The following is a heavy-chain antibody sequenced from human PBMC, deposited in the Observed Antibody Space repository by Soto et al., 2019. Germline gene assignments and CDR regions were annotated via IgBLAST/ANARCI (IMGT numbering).Heavy chain of an antibody. J-gene: IGHJ5*02. CDR3: ARGYTNIDQ. CDR1: GFTFSSYA. V-gene: IGHV3-23*01. D-gene: IGHD5-18*01. CDR2: ISGSDGTT. Sequence: GGSLRLSCAASGFTFSSYAMSWVRQAPGKGLEWVSSISGSDGTTYYTDSVKGRFTISRDNSKNTLYLQMNSLRAEDTAEYYCARGYTNIDQWGQGTLVNVSS.